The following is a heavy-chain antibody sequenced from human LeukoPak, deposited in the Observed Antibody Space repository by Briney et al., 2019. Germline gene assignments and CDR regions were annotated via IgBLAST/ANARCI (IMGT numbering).Heavy chain of an antibody. D-gene: IGHD3-10*01. V-gene: IGHV1-2*02. CDR1: GYPFTGYY. CDR3: ARGAMRTSGAFDI. CDR2: INPNSGGT. Sequence: ASVKVSCKASGYPFTGYYVHWVRQAPGQGLEWMGWINPNSGGTNYAQKFQGRVTMTRDTSISTAYMELSRLRSDDTAVYYCARGAMRTSGAFDIWGQGTMVTVSS. J-gene: IGHJ3*02.